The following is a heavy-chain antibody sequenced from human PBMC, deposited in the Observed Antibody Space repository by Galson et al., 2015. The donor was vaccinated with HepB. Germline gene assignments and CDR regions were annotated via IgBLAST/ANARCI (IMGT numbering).Heavy chain of an antibody. CDR1: GNTLTRLA. D-gene: IGHD3-16*02. J-gene: IGHJ3*01. Sequence: SVKVSCKVSGNTLTRLAMHWVRQAPGKGLEWMGGFDLEDGKIIYAQNFQGRVTMIEDTSTDTAHMEVISLRSEDTAVYYCATGQQLFYDSAWRTYRLGAFDVWGQGTVVTVSS. CDR2: FDLEDGKI. V-gene: IGHV1-24*01. CDR3: ATGQQLFYDSAWRTYRLGAFDV.